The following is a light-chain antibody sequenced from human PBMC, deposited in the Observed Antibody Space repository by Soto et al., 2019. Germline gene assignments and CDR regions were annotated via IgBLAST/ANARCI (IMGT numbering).Light chain of an antibody. CDR2: AAS. CDR1: QSISSY. Sequence: DVQMTQSQSSLSASVGDRVTITCRASQSISSYLNWYQQKPGKAPKLLIYAASSLQSGVPSRFSGSGSGTDFTLTISSLQPEDFATYYCHQSYITPPFGQGTMVDI. V-gene: IGKV1-39*01. J-gene: IGKJ1*01. CDR3: HQSYITPP.